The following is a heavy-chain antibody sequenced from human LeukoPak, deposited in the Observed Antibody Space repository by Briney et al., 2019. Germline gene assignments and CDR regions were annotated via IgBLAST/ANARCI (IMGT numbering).Heavy chain of an antibody. CDR2: ISGDASST. CDR3: ARGAYGDYDY. J-gene: IGHJ4*02. D-gene: IGHD4-17*01. CDR1: GFTFSSYA. V-gene: IGHV3-23*01. Sequence: GGSLRLSCAASGFTFSSYAMSWVRQAPGKGLEWVSAISGDASSTYYADSVKGPITISRDNSKNTLFLQMNSLRAEDTAVYYCARGAYGDYDYWGQGTLVTVSS.